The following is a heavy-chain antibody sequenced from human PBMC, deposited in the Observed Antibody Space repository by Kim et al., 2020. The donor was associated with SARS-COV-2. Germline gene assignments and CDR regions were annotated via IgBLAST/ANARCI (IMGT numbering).Heavy chain of an antibody. J-gene: IGHJ4*03. V-gene: IGHV3-23*01. CDR3: AKGRGYCTGGSCYSDY. Sequence: SVQGRFTNSRDNSKNTLHLQMSSLRAEDTAVYCCAKGRGYCTGGSCYSDYWGRGTLVTVSS. D-gene: IGHD2-8*02.